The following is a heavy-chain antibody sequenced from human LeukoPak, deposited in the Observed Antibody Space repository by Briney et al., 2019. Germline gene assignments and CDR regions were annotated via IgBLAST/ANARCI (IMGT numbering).Heavy chain of an antibody. J-gene: IGHJ4*02. Sequence: PGGSLRLSCAASGFTFSSHWMHWVRQAPGKGLVWVSRINTDGSTTNYADSVKGRFTISRDNSKNTLYLQMNSLRAEDTAVYYCARDDDWNYEDYWGQGTLVTVSS. D-gene: IGHD1-7*01. V-gene: IGHV3-74*01. CDR2: INTDGSTT. CDR1: GFTFSSHW. CDR3: ARDDDWNYEDY.